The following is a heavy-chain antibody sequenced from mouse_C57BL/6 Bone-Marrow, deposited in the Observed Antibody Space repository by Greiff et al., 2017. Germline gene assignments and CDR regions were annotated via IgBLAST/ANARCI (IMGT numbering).Heavy chain of an antibody. CDR1: GFNIKDDY. Sequence: VQLQQSGAELVRPGASVTLSCTASGFNIKDDYMHWVKQRPEQGLEWIGWIDPENGDTEYASKFQGKATITADTSSNTAYLHLSSLTSEDTAVYYCTSYYGYAMDYWGQGTSVTVSS. D-gene: IGHD1-1*01. J-gene: IGHJ4*01. CDR3: TSYYGYAMDY. CDR2: IDPENGDT. V-gene: IGHV14-4*01.